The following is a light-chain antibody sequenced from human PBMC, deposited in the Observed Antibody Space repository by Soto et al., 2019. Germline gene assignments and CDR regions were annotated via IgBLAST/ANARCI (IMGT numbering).Light chain of an antibody. V-gene: IGLV1-44*01. CDR1: SSNIGNNL. CDR2: SNN. CDR3: AAWDDSLNGVV. J-gene: IGLJ2*01. Sequence: QAVVTQPPSASGTPGQRVTISCSGSSSNIGNNLVNWYQQLPGTAPKLLMYSNNQRPSGVPDRFSGSKSGTSASLAISGLQSEDEADYYCAAWDDSLNGVVFGGGTKVTVL.